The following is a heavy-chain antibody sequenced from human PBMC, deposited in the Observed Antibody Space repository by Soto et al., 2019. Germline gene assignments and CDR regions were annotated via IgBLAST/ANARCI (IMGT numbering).Heavy chain of an antibody. CDR3: TTMTTVTIFLT. D-gene: IGHD4-17*01. J-gene: IGHJ4*02. V-gene: IGHV3-15*01. CDR2: IKSKTDGGTT. Sequence: EVQLVESGGGLIKPGGSLRLSCAASGFTFSNAWMTWVRQAPGKGLEWVGRIKSKTDGGTTDYAAPVKGRFIISRDDSKNTLFLQMDSLKTEDTAVYYCTTMTTVTIFLTGGQGTLVTVSS. CDR1: GFTFSNAW.